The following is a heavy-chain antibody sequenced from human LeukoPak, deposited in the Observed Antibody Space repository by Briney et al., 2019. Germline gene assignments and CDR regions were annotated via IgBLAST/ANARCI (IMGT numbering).Heavy chain of an antibody. CDR1: GFTFSTYS. D-gene: IGHD1-7*01. V-gene: IGHV3-21*01. CDR3: AREARSSTNYYFDY. J-gene: IGHJ4*02. Sequence: GGSLRLSCAASGFTFSTYSLDWVRQAPGKGLEWVSSISSTSSFIYYADSVKGRFTISRDDARNSLYLQMNSLRAEDTAVYYCAREARSSTNYYFDYWGQGTLVTVSS. CDR2: ISSTSSFI.